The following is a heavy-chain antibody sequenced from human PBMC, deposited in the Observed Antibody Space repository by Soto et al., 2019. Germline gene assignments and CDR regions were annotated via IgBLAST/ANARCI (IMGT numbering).Heavy chain of an antibody. J-gene: IGHJ4*02. V-gene: IGHV4-39*01. CDR2: IYYSGST. CDR3: ARAAYGDYYDFDY. D-gene: IGHD4-17*01. CDR1: GGYISSRSYH. Sequence: SQTQSDTWSVAGGYISSRSYHWGWIRQPPGKGLEWIGSIYYSGSTYYNPSLKSRVTISVDTSKNQFSLKLSSVTAADTAVYYCARAAYGDYYDFDYWGQGTLVTSPQ.